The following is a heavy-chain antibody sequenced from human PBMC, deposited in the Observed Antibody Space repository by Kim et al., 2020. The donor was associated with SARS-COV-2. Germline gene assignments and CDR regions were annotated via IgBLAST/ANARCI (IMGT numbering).Heavy chain of an antibody. CDR2: ST. V-gene: IGHV4-59*01. D-gene: IGHD3-9*01. J-gene: IGHJ4*02. CDR3: ARELTGFFDY. Sequence: STNYNPSLKSRVTISVDTSKHQFSLKLSSVTAADTAVYYCARELTGFFDYWGQGTLVTVSS.